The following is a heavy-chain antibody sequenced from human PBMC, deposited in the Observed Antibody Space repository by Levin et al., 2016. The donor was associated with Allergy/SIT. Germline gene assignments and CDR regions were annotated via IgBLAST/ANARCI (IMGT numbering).Heavy chain of an antibody. V-gene: IGHV4-4*02. Sequence: VRQAPGKGLEWIGEIYHSGSTNYNPSLKSRVTISVDKSKNQFSLKLSSVTAADTAVYYCAKFPIRTILGPDPNWFDPWGQGTLVTVSS. D-gene: IGHD7-27*01. CDR3: AKFPIRTILGPDPNWFDP. J-gene: IGHJ5*02. CDR2: IYHSGST.